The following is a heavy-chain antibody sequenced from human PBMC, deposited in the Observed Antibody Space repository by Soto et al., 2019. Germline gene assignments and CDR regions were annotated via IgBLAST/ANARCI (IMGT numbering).Heavy chain of an antibody. CDR2: ISSSSATM. CDR3: ARVSARGDRWFSDL. CDR1: GFTFSSYS. J-gene: IGHJ2*01. V-gene: IGHV3-48*01. Sequence: HHGGSLRLSCAASGFTFSSYSMNWVCQAPGKGLEWVSYISSSSATMYYADSVQGRFTISRDNAKRSLYLQMNSLRAEDTAVYYCARVSARGDRWFSDLWGRGTPVTVTS. D-gene: IGHD3-10*01.